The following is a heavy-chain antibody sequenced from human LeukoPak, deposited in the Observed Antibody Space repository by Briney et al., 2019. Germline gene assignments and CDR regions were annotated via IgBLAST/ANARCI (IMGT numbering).Heavy chain of an antibody. D-gene: IGHD6-19*01. V-gene: IGHV3-30-3*01. CDR3: ARDRRSVAGPFYYYYGMDV. CDR1: GFTFSSYA. J-gene: IGHJ6*02. CDR2: ISYDGSNK. Sequence: GGSLRLSCAASGFTFSSYAMHWVRQAPGKGLEWVAVISYDGSNKYYVDSVKGRFTISRDNSKNTLYLQMNSLRAEDTAVYYCARDRRSVAGPFYYYYGMDVWGQGTTVTVSS.